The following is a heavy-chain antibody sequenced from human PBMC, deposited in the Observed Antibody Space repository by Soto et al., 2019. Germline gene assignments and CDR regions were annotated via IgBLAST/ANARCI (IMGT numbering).Heavy chain of an antibody. D-gene: IGHD6-13*01. CDR1: GCSISSYY. Sequence: SETLSLTCTVSGCSISSYYWSWIREPPGKGLEWIGYIYYSGSTNYNPSLKSRVTISVDTSKNQFSLKLSSVTAADTAVYYCARASYSSSYLFGYWGQGTLVTVSS. CDR2: IYYSGST. CDR3: ARASYSSSYLFGY. J-gene: IGHJ4*02. V-gene: IGHV4-59*01.